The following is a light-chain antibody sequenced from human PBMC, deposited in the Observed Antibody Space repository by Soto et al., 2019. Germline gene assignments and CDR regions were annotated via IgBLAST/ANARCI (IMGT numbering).Light chain of an antibody. CDR2: DVS. CDR1: SSDVGAYTF. Sequence: QSALTQPASVSGSPGQSITISCTGTSSDVGAYTFVSWYQQHPDKVPKLMIFDVSRRPSGVSDRFSGSKSGNTASLTISGLKPEGEADYYCSSYTSSSTHVFGSGTKLTVL. J-gene: IGLJ1*01. CDR3: SSYTSSSTHV. V-gene: IGLV2-14*03.